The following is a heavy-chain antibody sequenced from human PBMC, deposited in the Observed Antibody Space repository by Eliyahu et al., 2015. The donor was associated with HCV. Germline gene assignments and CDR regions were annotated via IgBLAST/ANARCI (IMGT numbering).Heavy chain of an antibody. V-gene: IGHV4-39*01. Sequence: QLQLQASGPGLVKPSETLSLTCSVSGVSVTHSNYYWGWIRQSPGKGLEWIGAVYYSGFAYYYPSLKRRVTMSVDASKNQFSLKLTSVTATDTAIYFCARMGGDSSYYYTMDVWGQGTTVTVSS. CDR3: ARMGGDSSYYYTMDV. CDR2: VYYSGFA. J-gene: IGHJ6*02. CDR1: GVSVTHSNYY. D-gene: IGHD3-10*01.